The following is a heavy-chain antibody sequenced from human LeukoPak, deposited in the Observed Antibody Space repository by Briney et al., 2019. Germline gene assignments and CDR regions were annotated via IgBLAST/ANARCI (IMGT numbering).Heavy chain of an antibody. CDR3: ARVFGYYYYYIDV. V-gene: IGHV4-34*01. D-gene: IGHD3-10*01. Sequence: SETLSLTCGVDGGSLSGYYWTWIRQSPGKGLEWIGDVNESGNTNYNAPLESRVTISVDTSKNQFSLKLSSATAADTAVYYCARVFGYYYYYIDVWGQGTTVSVSS. J-gene: IGHJ6*03. CDR2: VNESGNT. CDR1: GGSLSGYY.